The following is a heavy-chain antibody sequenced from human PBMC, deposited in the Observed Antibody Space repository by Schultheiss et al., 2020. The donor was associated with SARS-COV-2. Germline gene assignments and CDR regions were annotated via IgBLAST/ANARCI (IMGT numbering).Heavy chain of an antibody. D-gene: IGHD6-13*01. J-gene: IGHJ6*02. CDR2: IRSSGRDI. CDR3: ASLAAAGPETYYYYGMDV. V-gene: IGHV3-21*01. CDR1: GFTFSSYN. Sequence: GGSLRLSCAASGFTFSSYNMHWVRQAPGKGLEFVASIRSSGRDIYYADSMQGRFTVSRDNANNSLYLQMNSLRAEDTAVYYCASLAAAGPETYYYYGMDVWGQGTTVTVSS.